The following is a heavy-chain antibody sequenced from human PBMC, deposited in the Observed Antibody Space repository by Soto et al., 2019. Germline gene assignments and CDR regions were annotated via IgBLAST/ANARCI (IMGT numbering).Heavy chain of an antibody. Sequence: GGSLRLSCEASGFTFSSYWMSWVRQAPGKGLEWVANIKQDGSEKYYVDSVKGRFTISRDNAKNSLYLQMNSLRAEDTAVYYCARDGDYYGSGSYYPVRYYFDYWGQGTLVTVSS. J-gene: IGHJ4*02. D-gene: IGHD3-10*01. CDR3: ARDGDYYGSGSYYPVRYYFDY. V-gene: IGHV3-7*03. CDR1: GFTFSSYW. CDR2: IKQDGSEK.